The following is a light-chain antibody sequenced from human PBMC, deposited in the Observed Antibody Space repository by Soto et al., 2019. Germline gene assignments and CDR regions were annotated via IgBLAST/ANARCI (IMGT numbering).Light chain of an antibody. Sequence: DLVVTQSPLSLPVTPGEPASISRRSSQSLLHSNGYNYLDWYLQKPGQSPQLLIYLGSNRASGVPDRFSGSGSGTDFTLKISRVEAEDVGFYYCMQALQAPLTFGQGTEVDI. CDR2: LGS. V-gene: IGKV2-28*01. J-gene: IGKJ1*01. CDR3: MQALQAPLT. CDR1: QSLLHSNGYNY.